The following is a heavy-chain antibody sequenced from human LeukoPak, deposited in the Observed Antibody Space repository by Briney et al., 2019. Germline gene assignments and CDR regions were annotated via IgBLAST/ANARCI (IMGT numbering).Heavy chain of an antibody. CDR2: IYENGGTT. CDR3: AKDGNGWFGELQYTHYYGMDV. Sequence: GGSLRLSCVGSGFTFRSHAMSWVRQAPEKGLEFVSGIYENGGTTYYADSVKGRFSISRDNSKNTLYLQMDSLRGEDTAVYYCAKDGNGWFGELQYTHYYGMDVWGQGTTVTVSS. J-gene: IGHJ6*02. V-gene: IGHV3-23*01. D-gene: IGHD3-10*01. CDR1: GFTFRSHA.